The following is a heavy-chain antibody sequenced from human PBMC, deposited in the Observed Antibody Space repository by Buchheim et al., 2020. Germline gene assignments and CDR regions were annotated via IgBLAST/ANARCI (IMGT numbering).Heavy chain of an antibody. J-gene: IGHJ6*02. CDR3: ARDRGSYDSSGYYYGPGYYYGMDV. CDR1: GFTVSSNY. D-gene: IGHD3-22*01. V-gene: IGHV3-66*01. Sequence: EVQLVESGGGLVQPGGSLRLSCAASGFTVSSNYMSWVRQAPGKGLEWVSVIYSGGSTYYADSVKGRFTISRDNSKNTLYLQMNSLRAEDTAVYYCARDRGSYDSSGYYYGPGYYYGMDVWGQGTT. CDR2: IYSGGST.